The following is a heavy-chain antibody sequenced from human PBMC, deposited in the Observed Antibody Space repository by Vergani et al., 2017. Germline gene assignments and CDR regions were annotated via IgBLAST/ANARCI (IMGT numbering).Heavy chain of an antibody. CDR3: AKDFSQAVTKPNYFDY. CDR2: ISGSGGST. D-gene: IGHD6-25*01. CDR1: GFTFSSYA. Sequence: EVQLLESGGGLVQPGGSLRLSCAASGFTFSSYAMSWVRQAPGKGLEWVSAISGSGGSTYYADSVKGRFTISRDNSKNTLYLQMNSLRAEDTAVYYCAKDFSQAVTKPNYFDYWGQGTLVTXSS. J-gene: IGHJ4*02. V-gene: IGHV3-23*01.